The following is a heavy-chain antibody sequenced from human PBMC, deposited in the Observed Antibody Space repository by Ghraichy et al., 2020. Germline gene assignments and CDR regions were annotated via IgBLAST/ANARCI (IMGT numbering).Heavy chain of an antibody. D-gene: IGHD6-19*01. CDR1: GFTFSSYS. J-gene: IGHJ4*02. CDR3: ARDLPMAVAGSS. V-gene: IGHV3-21*01. Sequence: GGSLRLSCAASGFTFSSYSMNWVRQAPGKGLEWVSSISSSSSYIYYADSVKGRFTISRDNAKNSLYLQMNSLRAEDTAVYYCARDLPMAVAGSSWGQGTLVTVSS. CDR2: ISSSSSYI.